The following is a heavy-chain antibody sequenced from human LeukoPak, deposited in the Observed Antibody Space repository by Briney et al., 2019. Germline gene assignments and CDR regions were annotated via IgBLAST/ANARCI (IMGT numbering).Heavy chain of an antibody. V-gene: IGHV3-30-3*01. Sequence: GRSLRLSCAASGFTFSSYVMHWVRQAPGKGLEWVAVISYDGSNKYYADSVKGRFTISRDNSKNTLYLQMNSLRAEDTAVYYCARRSYYYDSSGYYYPFDYWGQGTLVTVSS. CDR2: ISYDGSNK. CDR1: GFTFSSYV. J-gene: IGHJ4*02. D-gene: IGHD3-22*01. CDR3: ARRSYYYDSSGYYYPFDY.